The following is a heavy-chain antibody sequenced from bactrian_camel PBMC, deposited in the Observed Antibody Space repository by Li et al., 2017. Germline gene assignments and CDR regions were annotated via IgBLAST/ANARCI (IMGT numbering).Heavy chain of an antibody. J-gene: IGHJ6*01. V-gene: IGHV3S9*01. Sequence: HVQPVESGGGSVQAGGSLRLTCAASRSAYRRYCMGWFRQTPGQRREGIATLDHDGRITYTPSVRGRFTISRDNSKLSDNSEVTMWLSMNSLKPEDSAMYYCAADETCVRWYLPGSADFGAWGQGTQVTVS. CDR3: AADETCVRWYLPGSADFGA. D-gene: IGHD2*01. CDR2: LDHDGRI. CDR1: RSAYRRYC.